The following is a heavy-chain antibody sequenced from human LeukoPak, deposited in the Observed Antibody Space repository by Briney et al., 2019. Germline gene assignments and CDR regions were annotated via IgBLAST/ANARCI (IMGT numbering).Heavy chain of an antibody. V-gene: IGHV1-69*01. CDR1: GGTFSSHA. CDR2: VIPIFGTA. Sequence: SVKVSCKASGGTFSSHAISWVRQAPGQGLEWMGGVIPIFGTANYAQKFQGRVTITADESTSAAYMELSSLRSEDTAVYYCASGLGYYHFDYWGQGTLVTVSS. J-gene: IGHJ4*02. D-gene: IGHD1-26*01. CDR3: ASGLGYYHFDY.